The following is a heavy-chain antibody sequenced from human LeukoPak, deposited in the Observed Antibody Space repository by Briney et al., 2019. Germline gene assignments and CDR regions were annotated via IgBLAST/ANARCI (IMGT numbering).Heavy chain of an antibody. D-gene: IGHD3-10*01. CDR3: ANPIRGAIKDAFDI. J-gene: IGHJ3*02. CDR1: GYTLTELS. Sequence: ASVKVSCKVSGYTLTELSMHWVRQAPGKGLEWMGGFDPEDGETIYAQKFQGRVTMTEDTSTDTAYMELSSLRSEDTAVYYCANPIRGAIKDAFDIWGQGTMVTVSS. CDR2: FDPEDGET. V-gene: IGHV1-24*01.